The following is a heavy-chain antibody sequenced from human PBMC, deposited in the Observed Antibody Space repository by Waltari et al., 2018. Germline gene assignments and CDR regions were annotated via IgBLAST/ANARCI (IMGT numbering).Heavy chain of an antibody. CDR1: GPTLMDTS. J-gene: IGHJ5*02. CDR2: IRNRAYGETT. CDR3: ARSDSGWDNWFDP. Sequence: EVQMVESGGGLVQPGGSLRLSCAASGPTLMDTSIDWVRQAPGKGLEWVGRIRNRAYGETTEYAASVKGRFIVSKDDSKSSVYLQMNSLKIEDTAVYYCARSDSGWDNWFDPWGQGTLVTVSS. V-gene: IGHV3-72*01. D-gene: IGHD6-19*01.